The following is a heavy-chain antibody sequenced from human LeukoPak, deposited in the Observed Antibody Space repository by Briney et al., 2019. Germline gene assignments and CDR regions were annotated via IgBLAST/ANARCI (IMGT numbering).Heavy chain of an antibody. J-gene: IGHJ6*03. CDR2: IKQDGSEK. CDR1: GFTFSSYW. Sequence: GGSLRLSCAASGFTFSSYWMSWVRQAPGKGLEWVANIKQDGSEKYYVDSVKGRFTISRDNAKNSLYLQMNSLRAEDTAVYYCARGAGPYYFYYYYMDVWGKGTTVTVSS. CDR3: ARGAGPYYFYYYYMDV. D-gene: IGHD6-19*01. V-gene: IGHV3-7*01.